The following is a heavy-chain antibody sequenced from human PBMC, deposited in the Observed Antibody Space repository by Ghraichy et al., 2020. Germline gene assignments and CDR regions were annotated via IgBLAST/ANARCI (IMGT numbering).Heavy chain of an antibody. CDR2: VYYSGTT. V-gene: IGHV4-39*01. J-gene: IGHJ5*02. Sequence: SETLSLTCTVSGGSISSSTYYWGWIRQPPGKGLEWIGIVYYSGTTYYNPSLKSRVTISVDTSKNQFSLKLSSVTAADTAVYYCAGSPSSDYHDSNNVLRECAYNWFDRWGQGSLVTVSS. D-gene: IGHD3-22*01. CDR1: GGSISSSTYY. CDR3: AGSPSSDYHDSNNVLRECAYNWFDR.